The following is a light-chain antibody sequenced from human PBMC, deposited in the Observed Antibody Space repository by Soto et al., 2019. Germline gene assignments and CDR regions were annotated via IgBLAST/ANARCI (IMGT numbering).Light chain of an antibody. CDR3: GTWDSRLSAVV. V-gene: IGLV1-51*01. CDR1: SSNIGNNY. CDR2: DNN. Sequence: QSVLTQPPSVSAAPGQKVTISCSGSSSNIGNNYVSWYQQLPGTAPKLLIYDNNKRPSGIPDRFSGYKSGTSATLGITGLQTGDEADYYCGTWDSRLSAVVFGGGTKLTVL. J-gene: IGLJ2*01.